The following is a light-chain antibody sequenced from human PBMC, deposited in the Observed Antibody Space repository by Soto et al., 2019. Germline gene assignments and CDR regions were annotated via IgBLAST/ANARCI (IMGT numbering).Light chain of an antibody. CDR3: SSYARTNNYV. V-gene: IGLV2-8*01. CDR1: SSDVGAYHY. J-gene: IGLJ1*01. CDR2: EVS. Sequence: QSALTQPPSASGSPGQSVTISCTGTSSDVGAYHYVSWYQQHPGKAPTLIIYEVSQRPSGVPDRFSGSKSGNTASLTVSGLQADDEADYYCSSYARTNNYVFGTGTKVTVL.